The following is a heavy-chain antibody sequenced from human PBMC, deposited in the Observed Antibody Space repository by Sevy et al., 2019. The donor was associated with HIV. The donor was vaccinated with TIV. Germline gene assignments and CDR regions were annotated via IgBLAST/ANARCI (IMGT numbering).Heavy chain of an antibody. V-gene: IGHV3-7*01. CDR1: GFTFTTYW. CDR3: ARDSPGYGGYDH. J-gene: IGHJ5*02. Sequence: GGSLRLSCAASGFTFTTYWMTWVRQAPGQGLEWVANIREDGSAKYYVDSVKGRFTISRDNAKNSLYLQVINLRAEDTAVYYCARDSPGYGGYDHWGQGTLVTVSS. CDR2: IREDGSAK. D-gene: IGHD5-12*01.